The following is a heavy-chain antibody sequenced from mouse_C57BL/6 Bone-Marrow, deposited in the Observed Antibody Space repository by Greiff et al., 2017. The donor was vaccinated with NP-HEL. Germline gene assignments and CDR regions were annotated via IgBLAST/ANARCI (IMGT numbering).Heavy chain of an antibody. Sequence: VKLQESGPGLVQPSQSLSITCTVSGFSLTSYGVHWVRQSPGKGLEWLGVIWSGGSTDYNAAFISRLSISKDNSKSQVFFKMNSLQADDTAIYYCARSGDLNYGSSYEDYYAMDYWGQGTSVTVSS. CDR2: IWSGGST. D-gene: IGHD1-1*01. CDR1: GFSLTSYG. CDR3: ARSGDLNYGSSYEDYYAMDY. V-gene: IGHV2-2*01. J-gene: IGHJ4*01.